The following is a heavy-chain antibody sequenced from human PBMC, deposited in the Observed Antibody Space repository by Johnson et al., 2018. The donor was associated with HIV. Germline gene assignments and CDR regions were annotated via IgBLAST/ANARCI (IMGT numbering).Heavy chain of an antibody. CDR3: AKVQGFRRAFDI. V-gene: IGHV3-30*02. J-gene: IGHJ3*02. Sequence: QVQLVESGGGVVQPGRSLRLSCAASGFTFSSYGMHWVRQAPGKGLEWVAFIRYDGSNKYYADSVTGRFTISRDNSKNTLYLQMNSLRAEDTAVYYCAKVQGFRRAFDIWGQGTMVTVSS. CDR2: IRYDGSNK. D-gene: IGHD2-15*01. CDR1: GFTFSSYG.